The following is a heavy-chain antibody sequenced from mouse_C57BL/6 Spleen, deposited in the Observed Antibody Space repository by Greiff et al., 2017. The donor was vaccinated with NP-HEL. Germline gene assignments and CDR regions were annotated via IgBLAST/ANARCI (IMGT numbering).Heavy chain of an antibody. CDR1: GFTFSSYG. V-gene: IGHV5-6*01. J-gene: IGHJ4*01. CDR2: ISSGGSYT. Sequence: EVMLVESGGDLVKPGGSLKLSCAASGFTFSSYGMSWVRQTPDKRLEWVATISSGGSYTYYPDSVKGRFTISRDNAKNTLYLQMSSLKSEDTAMYYCARQKDDDYDERESDAMDYWGQGTSVTVSS. D-gene: IGHD2-4*01. CDR3: ARQKDDDYDERESDAMDY.